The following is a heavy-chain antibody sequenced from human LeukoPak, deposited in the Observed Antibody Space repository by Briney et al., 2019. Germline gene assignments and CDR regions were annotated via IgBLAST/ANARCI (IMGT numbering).Heavy chain of an antibody. CDR2: IRSSSET. CDR3: ARDLGYCTNGVCRTRFDY. J-gene: IGHJ4*02. V-gene: IGHV3-48*04. D-gene: IGHD2-8*01. Sequence: PGGSLRLSCAASGFIFSQYSMNWVRQAPGKGLEWVSHIRSSSETFYADSVKGRFTISRDNTKGSLFLQLNSLRAEDTAVYYCARDLGYCTNGVCRTRFDYWGQGTLVAVSS. CDR1: GFIFSQYS.